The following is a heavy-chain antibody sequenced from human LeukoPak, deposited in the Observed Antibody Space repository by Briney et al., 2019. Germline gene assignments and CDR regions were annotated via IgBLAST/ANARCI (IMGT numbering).Heavy chain of an antibody. CDR1: GFTFSSYS. CDR2: ISSSSSYI. J-gene: IGHJ4*02. Sequence: GGSLRLSCAASGFTFSSYSMNWVRQAPGKGLEWVSSISSSSSYIYYADSVKGRFTISRDNAKNSLYLQMNSLRAEDTAVYYCARPTKLGGTGDLLRSLYYFDYWGQGTLVTVSS. D-gene: IGHD7-27*01. CDR3: ARPTKLGGTGDLLRSLYYFDY. V-gene: IGHV3-21*04.